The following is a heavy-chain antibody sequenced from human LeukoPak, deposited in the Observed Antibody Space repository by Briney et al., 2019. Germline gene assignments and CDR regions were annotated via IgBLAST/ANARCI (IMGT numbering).Heavy chain of an antibody. V-gene: IGHV3-53*01. CDR3: ARVKDEDCSSTSCYRYYYYYYMDV. CDR2: IYSGGST. D-gene: IGHD2-2*01. J-gene: IGHJ6*03. Sequence: GGSLRHSCAASGFTVSSNYMSWVRQAPGKGLEWVSVIYSGGSTYYADSVKGRFTISRDNSKNTLYLQMNSLRAEDTAVYYCARVKDEDCSSTSCYRYYYYYYMDVWGKGTTVTVSS. CDR1: GFTVSSNY.